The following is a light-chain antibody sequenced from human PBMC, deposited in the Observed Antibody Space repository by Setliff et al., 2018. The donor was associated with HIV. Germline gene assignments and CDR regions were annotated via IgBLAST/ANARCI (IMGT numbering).Light chain of an antibody. Sequence: QSALTQPASVSGSPGQSINISCTGSSSDVGSPLSSVSWYQQNPGEVPKLIIYDVNKRPSGISNRFSGSKTGNSASLTISGLHTEDEADYYCCSYVFGDTWMFGGGTKVTVL. CDR2: DVN. J-gene: IGLJ3*02. CDR1: SSDVGSPLSS. V-gene: IGLV2-23*02. CDR3: CSYVFGDTWM.